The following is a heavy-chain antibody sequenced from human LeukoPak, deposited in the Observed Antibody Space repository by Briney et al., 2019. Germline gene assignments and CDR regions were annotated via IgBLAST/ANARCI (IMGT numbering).Heavy chain of an antibody. J-gene: IGHJ4*02. CDR1: GFTFSSYG. CDR2: IRYDGSNK. CDR3: AKDLGYYSHF. Sequence: GGSLRLSCAASGFTFSSYGMHWVRQAPGKGLEWVAFIRYDGSNKYYADSVKGRFTISRDNSKDTLYLQMNSLRAEDTAVYYCAKDLGYYSHFWGQGTLVTVSS. D-gene: IGHD3-22*01. V-gene: IGHV3-30*02.